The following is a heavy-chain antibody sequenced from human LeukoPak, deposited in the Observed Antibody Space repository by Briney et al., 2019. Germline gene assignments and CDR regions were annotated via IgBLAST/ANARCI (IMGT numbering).Heavy chain of an antibody. CDR2: IYHSGST. J-gene: IGHJ4*02. CDR3: ATGVRGYYFDY. D-gene: IGHD3-10*01. Sequence: SETLSLTCTVSGGSISSSSYYWGWIRQPPGKGLEWIGSIYHSGSTNYNPSLKSRVTISVDKSKNQFSLKLSSVTAADTAVYYCATGVRGYYFDYWGQGTLVTVSS. CDR1: GGSISSSSYY. V-gene: IGHV4-39*07.